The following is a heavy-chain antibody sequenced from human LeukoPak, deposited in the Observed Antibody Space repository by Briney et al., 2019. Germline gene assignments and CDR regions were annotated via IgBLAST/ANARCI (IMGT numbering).Heavy chain of an antibody. Sequence: VASVKVSCKAPGYTFTSYDINWVRQATGQGLEWMGWMNPNSGNTGYAQKFQGRVTMTRSTAINTAYMELSSLRSEDTAVYYCARAPSGVGATRLNWFDPWGQGTLVTVSS. D-gene: IGHD1-26*01. J-gene: IGHJ5*02. CDR1: GYTFTSYD. V-gene: IGHV1-8*01. CDR2: MNPNSGNT. CDR3: ARAPSGVGATRLNWFDP.